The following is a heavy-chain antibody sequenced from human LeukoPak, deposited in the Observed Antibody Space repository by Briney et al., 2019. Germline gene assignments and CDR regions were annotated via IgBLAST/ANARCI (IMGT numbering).Heavy chain of an antibody. CDR1: GGSFSGYY. CDR3: ARDGNAL. V-gene: IGHV4-34*01. D-gene: IGHD1-1*01. Sequence: SSETLSLTCAVYGGSFSGYYWSWIRQPPGKGLEWIGEINHSGSTNYNPSLKSRVTISIDTSKNQFSLKLRSVTAADTAVYYCARDGNALWGRGTLVTVSS. CDR2: INHSGST. J-gene: IGHJ4*02.